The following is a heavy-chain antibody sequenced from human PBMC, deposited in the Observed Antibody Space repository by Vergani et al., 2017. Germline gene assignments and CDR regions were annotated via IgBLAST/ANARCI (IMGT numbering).Heavy chain of an antibody. D-gene: IGHD1-26*01. V-gene: IGHV3-21*01. CDR3: AREEGGAFDY. Sequence: EVQLLESGGGLVQPGGSLRLSCAASGFTFSSYAMSWVRQAPGKGLEWVSSISSSSSYIYYADSVKGRFTISRDNAKNSLYLQMNSLRTEDTAVYYCAREEGGAFDYWGQGTLVTVSS. CDR2: ISSSSSYI. CDR1: GFTFSSYA. J-gene: IGHJ4*02.